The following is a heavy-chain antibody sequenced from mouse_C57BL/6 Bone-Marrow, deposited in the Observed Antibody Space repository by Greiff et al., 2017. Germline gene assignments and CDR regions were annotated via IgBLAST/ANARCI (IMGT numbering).Heavy chain of an antibody. J-gene: IGHJ4*01. V-gene: IGHV5-9*01. CDR3: ARHGDGYYNAMDY. D-gene: IGHD2-3*01. CDR2: ISGGGGNT. CDR1: GFTFSSYT. Sequence: EVKVVESGGGLVKPGGSLKLSCAASGFTFSSYTMSWVRQTPEKRLEWVATISGGGGNTYYPDSVKGRFTISRDNAKNTLYLQMSSLRSEDTALYYCARHGDGYYNAMDYWGQGTSVTVSS.